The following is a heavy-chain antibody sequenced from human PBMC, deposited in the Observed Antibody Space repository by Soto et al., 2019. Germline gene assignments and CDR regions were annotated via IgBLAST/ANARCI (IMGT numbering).Heavy chain of an antibody. J-gene: IGHJ6*02. CDR2: ISGSGGST. V-gene: IGHV3-23*01. CDR3: ANCRFLEWLFPRGYYYYGMDV. CDR1: GFTFSSYA. Sequence: EVQLLESGGGLVQPGGSLRLSCAASGFTFSSYAMSWVRQAPGKGLEWVSAISGSGGSTYYADSVKGRFTISRDNSKNTLYLQMNSLRAEDTAVYYCANCRFLEWLFPRGYYYYGMDVWGQGTTVTVSS. D-gene: IGHD3-3*01.